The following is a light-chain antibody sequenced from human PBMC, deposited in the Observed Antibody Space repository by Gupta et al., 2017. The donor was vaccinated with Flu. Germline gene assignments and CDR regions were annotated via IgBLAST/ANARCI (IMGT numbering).Light chain of an antibody. CDR1: QSVLYDSTEKDY. V-gene: IGKV4-1*01. Sequence: SLGERATINCKSSQSVLYDSTEKDYLSWYQQKPGQPPKLLINWATTRESGVPDRFTASGSGTDFTLTITSLQAEDVAIYYCQQDYEIPFTFGGGTKVEIK. CDR2: WAT. CDR3: QQDYEIPFT. J-gene: IGKJ4*01.